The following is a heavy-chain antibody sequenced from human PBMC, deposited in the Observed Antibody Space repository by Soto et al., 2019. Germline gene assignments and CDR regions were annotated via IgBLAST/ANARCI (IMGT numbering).Heavy chain of an antibody. J-gene: IGHJ6*02. D-gene: IGHD3-10*01. V-gene: IGHV1-18*01. CDR3: TREGSAPYYYYGMDA. CDR2: INTHNGNT. CDR1: GYTFTTYG. Sequence: QVQLEQSAPEVKKPGASVKVSCKASGYTFTTYGISWVRQAPGQGLEWLGWINTHNGNTNYAQNLQGRVIXTXDXSPXTAYMELRSLRSDDTAIYYCTREGSAPYYYYGMDAWGQGTTVTVSS.